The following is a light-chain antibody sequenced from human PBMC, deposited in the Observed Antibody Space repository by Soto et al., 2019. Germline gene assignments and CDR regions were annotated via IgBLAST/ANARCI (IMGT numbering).Light chain of an antibody. CDR2: WAS. Sequence: DIVMTQSPDSLAVSLGERATINCKSSQSVLYSSNNKNYLAWYQQKPGQPPKLLIHWASTRASGVPDRFSGSGSGTDFTLTISSLQAEDVAVYYCQQYYSTPYTFVQGTRLEVK. J-gene: IGKJ2*01. CDR1: QSVLYSSNNKNY. V-gene: IGKV4-1*01. CDR3: QQYYSTPYT.